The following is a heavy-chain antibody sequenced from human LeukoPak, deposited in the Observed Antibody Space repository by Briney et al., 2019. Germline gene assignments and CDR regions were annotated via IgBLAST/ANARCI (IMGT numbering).Heavy chain of an antibody. CDR1: GGSISSYF. CDR2: ISYSGST. V-gene: IGHV4-59*01. J-gene: IGHJ4*02. CDR3: ARVRASLTIDY. Sequence: SETLSLTCTVSGGSISSYFWSWIRQPPGKGLEWIGYISYSGSTNYNPSLKSRVTISADTSKNQFSLKVSSVTAADTAVYFCARVRASLTIDYWGQGALVTVSS.